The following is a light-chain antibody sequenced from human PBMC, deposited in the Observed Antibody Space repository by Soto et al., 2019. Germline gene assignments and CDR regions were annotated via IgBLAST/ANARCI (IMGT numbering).Light chain of an antibody. CDR1: QSINSD. Sequence: IVMTQSPATLSVSLGERATLSCRASQSINSDLAWYQKKPGQAPRILIFRASIRAAGFPARFSGSVSGTEFNITISRLQSEDFATYECQQLHDYTITFCQVTRLEIK. CDR3: QQLHDYTIT. J-gene: IGKJ5*01. CDR2: RAS. V-gene: IGKV3-15*01.